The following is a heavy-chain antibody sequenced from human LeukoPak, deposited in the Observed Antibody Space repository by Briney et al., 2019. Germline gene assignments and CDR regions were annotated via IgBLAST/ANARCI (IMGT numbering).Heavy chain of an antibody. CDR1: GYTFTSYG. D-gene: IGHD3-9*01. J-gene: IGHJ4*02. CDR3: ARVKYYDILTGYYTPGDY. Sequence: ASVKVSCKASGYTFTSYGISWVRQAPGQGLEWMGWISAYNGNTNYAQKLQGRVTMTTDTSTSTAYMELRSLRSDDTAVYYCARVKYYDILTGYYTPGDYWGQGTLVTVSS. V-gene: IGHV1-18*01. CDR2: ISAYNGNT.